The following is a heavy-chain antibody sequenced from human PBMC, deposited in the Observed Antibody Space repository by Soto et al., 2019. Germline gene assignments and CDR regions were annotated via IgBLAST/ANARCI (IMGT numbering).Heavy chain of an antibody. CDR3: ASAINGYYFDY. D-gene: IGHD2-8*01. Sequence: SETLSLTCAVSGGSISSGGYSWSWIRQPPGKGLEWIGYIYHSGSTYYNPSLKSRVTISVGRSKNQFSLKLSSVTAADTAVYYCASAINGYYFDYWGQGTLVTVSS. V-gene: IGHV4-30-2*01. CDR1: GGSISSGGYS. CDR2: IYHSGST. J-gene: IGHJ4*02.